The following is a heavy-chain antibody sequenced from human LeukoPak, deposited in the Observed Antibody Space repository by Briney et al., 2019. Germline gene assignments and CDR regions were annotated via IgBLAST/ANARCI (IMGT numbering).Heavy chain of an antibody. CDR1: GFTFSSYG. V-gene: IGHV3-30*02. J-gene: IGHJ4*02. CDR2: IRYDGSNK. CDR3: AKGYYDSLDY. D-gene: IGHD3-22*01. Sequence: PGGSLRLSCAASGFTFSSYGMHWVRQAPGKGLEWVAFIRYDGSNKYYADSVKGRSTISRDNSKNTLYLQMNSLRADDTAVYYCAKGYYDSLDYWGQGTLVTVSS.